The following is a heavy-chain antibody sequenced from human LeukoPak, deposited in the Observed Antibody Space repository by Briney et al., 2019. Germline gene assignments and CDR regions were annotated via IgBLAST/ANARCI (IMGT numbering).Heavy chain of an antibody. CDR2: VYISGST. CDR1: GGSISSGTYY. V-gene: IGHV4-61*02. CDR3: ARLPAGYYYGSGSYGDY. J-gene: IGHJ4*02. Sequence: SETLSLTCTVSGGSISSGTYYWSWIRQPAGKGLGWIGRVYISGSTNYNPSLKSRVTISLDTSKNQFSLKLSSVTAADTAVYYCARLPAGYYYGSGSYGDYWGQGTLVTVSS. D-gene: IGHD3-10*01.